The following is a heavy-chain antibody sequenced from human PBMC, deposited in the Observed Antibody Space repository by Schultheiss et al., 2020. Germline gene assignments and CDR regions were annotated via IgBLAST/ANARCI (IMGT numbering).Heavy chain of an antibody. CDR2: ISYDGSNK. Sequence: GGSLRLSCAASGFTFSSYAMHWVRQAPGKGLEWVAVISYDGSNKYYADSVKGRFTISRDNSKNTLYLQMNSLRAEDTAVYYCARLRGARFGYYGMDVWGQGTTVTVAS. CDR1: GFTFSSYA. CDR3: ARLRGARFGYYGMDV. J-gene: IGHJ6*02. V-gene: IGHV3-30*04. D-gene: IGHD3-10*01.